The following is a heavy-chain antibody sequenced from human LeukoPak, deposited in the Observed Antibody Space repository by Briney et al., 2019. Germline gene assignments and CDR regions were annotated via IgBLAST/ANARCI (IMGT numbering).Heavy chain of an antibody. CDR3: ARESGSGWYTVDY. CDR2: IYSDGAT. V-gene: IGHV3-53*01. CDR1: GFTVSNYY. J-gene: IGHJ4*02. D-gene: IGHD6-13*01. Sequence: PGGSLRLSCAASGFTVSNYYMSWVRQAPGKGLEWVSVIYSDGATYYAGSVKGRFTVSRDNSKNTLYLQVNSLRAEDTALYYCARESGSGWYTVDYWGQGTLVTVSS.